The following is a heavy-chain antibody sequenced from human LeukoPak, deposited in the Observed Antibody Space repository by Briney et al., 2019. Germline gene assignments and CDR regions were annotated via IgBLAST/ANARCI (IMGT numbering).Heavy chain of an antibody. V-gene: IGHV3-23*01. CDR1: GFTFSSYA. CDR3: TRGHSSGWYYFDY. CDR2: VSGGGGTT. J-gene: IGHJ4*01. D-gene: IGHD6-19*01. Sequence: GGSLRLSCAASGFTFSSYAMNWVRQAPGKGLEWVSTVSGGGGTTHYADSVKGRFIISRDNSKNTLYLQMNSLRVEDTAVYYCTRGHSSGWYYFDYWGHGTLVTVSS.